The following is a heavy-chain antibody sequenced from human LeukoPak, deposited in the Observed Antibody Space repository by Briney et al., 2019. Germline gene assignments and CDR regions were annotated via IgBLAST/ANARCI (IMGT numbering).Heavy chain of an antibody. CDR3: ANGELLDAFDI. V-gene: IGHV3-23*01. J-gene: IGHJ3*02. CDR2: ISEGGGTT. D-gene: IGHD1-26*01. Sequence: PGGSLRLSCAASGFTFSTYAMGWVRQAPGKGLEWVSVISEGGGTTYYADSVKGRFTISRDNSKNTLYLQMNSLRAEDTAVYYCANGELLDAFDIWGQGTMVTVSS. CDR1: GFTFSTYA.